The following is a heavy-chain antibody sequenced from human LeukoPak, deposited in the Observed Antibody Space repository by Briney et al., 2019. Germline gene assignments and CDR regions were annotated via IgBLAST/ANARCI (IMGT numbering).Heavy chain of an antibody. CDR2: ISGSGSHK. Sequence: PGGSLRLSCAGAGFTFRNYHMFWVRQAPGKGLEWVSSISGSGSHKDYADSVKGRFAISRDNAKNSMSLQMNNLRAEDTAVYYCARERGQQLEYFDLWGRGTLVTVSS. CDR3: ARERGQQLEYFDL. V-gene: IGHV3-21*01. D-gene: IGHD6-13*01. J-gene: IGHJ2*01. CDR1: GFTFRNYH.